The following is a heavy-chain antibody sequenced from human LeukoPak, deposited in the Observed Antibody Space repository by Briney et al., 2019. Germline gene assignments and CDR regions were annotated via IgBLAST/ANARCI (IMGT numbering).Heavy chain of an antibody. J-gene: IGHJ6*02. CDR3: AKDRELDTAIMDV. CDR1: GFTFSSYG. Sequence: GRSLRLSCAASGFTFSSYGMHWVRQAPGKGLEWVAVISYDGSNKYYADSVKGRFTISRDNSKNTLYLQMNSLRAEDTAVYYCAKDRELDTAIMDVWGQGTTVTVSS. V-gene: IGHV3-30*18. CDR2: ISYDGSNK. D-gene: IGHD5-18*01.